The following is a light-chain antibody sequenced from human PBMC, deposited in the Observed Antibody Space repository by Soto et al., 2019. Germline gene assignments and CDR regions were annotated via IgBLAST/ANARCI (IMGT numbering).Light chain of an antibody. CDR1: SSDVGGYNY. CDR2: EVS. V-gene: IGLV2-14*01. J-gene: IGLJ1*01. Sequence: QSVLTKPDSVSGSPGQSITISCTGTSSDVGGYNYVSWYQQHPGKAPKLMIYEVSNRPPGVSNRFSGSKSGNTASLTISGLQAEDEADYYCSSYTSSSTLGVFGTGTKLTVL. CDR3: SSYTSSSTLGV.